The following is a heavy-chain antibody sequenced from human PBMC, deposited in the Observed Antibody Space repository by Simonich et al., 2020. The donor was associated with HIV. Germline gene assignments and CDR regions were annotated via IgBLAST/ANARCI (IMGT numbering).Heavy chain of an antibody. Sequence: QEQLRQWGAGLLKPSETLSLTCAVYGESFSGYYWTWIRQPPGKGLEWIGEIIHSGSTNYNPSRKSRVTISVDTSKNQFSLKLSSVTAADTAMYYCARRGGYAFDYWGQGTLVTVSS. D-gene: IGHD5-12*01. J-gene: IGHJ4*02. CDR1: GESFSGYY. CDR3: ARRGGYAFDY. V-gene: IGHV4-34*12. CDR2: IIHSGST.